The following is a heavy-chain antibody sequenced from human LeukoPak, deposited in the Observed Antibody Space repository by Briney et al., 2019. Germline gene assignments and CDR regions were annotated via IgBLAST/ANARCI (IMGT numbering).Heavy chain of an antibody. V-gene: IGHV1-18*01. CDR1: GYTFTSYG. CDR2: ISAYNGNT. Sequence: GGSVKVSCKASGYTFTSYGISWVRQAPGQGLEWMGWISAYNGNTNYAQKLQGRVTMTTDTSTCTAYMELRSLRSDDTAVYYCARELELELPDYWGQGTLVTVSS. CDR3: ARELELELPDY. D-gene: IGHD1-26*01. J-gene: IGHJ4*02.